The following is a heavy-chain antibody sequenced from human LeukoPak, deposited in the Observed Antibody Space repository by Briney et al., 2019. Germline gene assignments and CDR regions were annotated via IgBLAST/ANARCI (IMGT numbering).Heavy chain of an antibody. CDR3: AREGDRNYDFWSGYYNWFDP. V-gene: IGHV1-69*13. CDR1: GDTFSSYA. CDR2: IIPIFGTA. D-gene: IGHD3-3*01. J-gene: IGHJ5*02. Sequence: GASVKVSCKASGDTFSSYAISWVRQAPGQGFEWMGGIIPIFGTANYAQKFQGRVTITADESTSTAYMELSSLRSEDTAVYYCAREGDRNYDFWSGYYNWFDPWGQGTLVTVSS.